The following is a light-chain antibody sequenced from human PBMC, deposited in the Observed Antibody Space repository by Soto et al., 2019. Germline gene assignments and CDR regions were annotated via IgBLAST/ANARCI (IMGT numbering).Light chain of an antibody. Sequence: EIVLTQSPGTLSLSPGERATLSCRASQSVSSSFLAWYQQIPGQAPRLLIFGASSRATGIPDRFSGSGSGTDFTLTISGLEPEDSAVYYCQQYGSSGTFGQGTKVDIK. CDR2: GAS. CDR1: QSVSSSF. V-gene: IGKV3-20*01. J-gene: IGKJ1*01. CDR3: QQYGSSGT.